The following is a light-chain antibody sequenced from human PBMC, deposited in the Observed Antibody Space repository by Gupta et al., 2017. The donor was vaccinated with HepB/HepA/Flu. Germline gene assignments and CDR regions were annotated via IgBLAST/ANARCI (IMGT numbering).Light chain of an antibody. CDR1: QTIAGN. CDR2: GAS. J-gene: IGKJ1*01. CDR3: QHYDHLPPWT. V-gene: IGKV3-15*01. Sequence: EIVMTQSPATLSVSLGERATPSCRASQTIAGNLAWYQQKPGQAPRLLIYGASTRATGVPARFSGSGSGTEFTLTISSLRSEDFAVYYCQHYDHLPPWTFGQGTRVDI.